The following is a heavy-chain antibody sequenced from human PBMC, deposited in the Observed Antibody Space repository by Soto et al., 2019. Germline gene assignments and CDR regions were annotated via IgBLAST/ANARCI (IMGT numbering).Heavy chain of an antibody. J-gene: IGHJ4*02. V-gene: IGHV1-69*02. CDR2: IIPILGIA. CDR3: ARGGSGYYAAY. CDR1: GGTFSSYT. Sequence: QVQLVQSGAEVKKPGSSVKVSCKASGGTFSSYTISWVRQAPGQGLEWMGRIIPILGIANYAQKLQGRVTITADKSTSTAYMELSSLRSEDTAVYYCARGGSGYYAAYWGQGTLVSVSS. D-gene: IGHD3-3*01.